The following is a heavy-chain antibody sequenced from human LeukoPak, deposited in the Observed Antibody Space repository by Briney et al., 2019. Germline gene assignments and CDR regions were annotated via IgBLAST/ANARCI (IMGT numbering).Heavy chain of an antibody. J-gene: IGHJ6*03. Sequence: RASETLSLTCTVSGGSISSSYWTWIRQPPGKGLEWIGNINHSGSTRYNPSLKSRVTIFLDMSKNQISLELSSLTAADTAVYYCARATNDAWGGHYTGGYYYMDVWGKGTTVTVSS. CDR2: INHSGST. CDR3: ARATNDAWGGHYTGGYYYMDV. D-gene: IGHD3-3*01. V-gene: IGHV4-59*13. CDR1: GGSISSSY.